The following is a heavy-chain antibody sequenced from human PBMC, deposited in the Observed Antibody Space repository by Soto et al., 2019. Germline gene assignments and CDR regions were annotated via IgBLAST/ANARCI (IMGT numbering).Heavy chain of an antibody. CDR2: IYYSGST. V-gene: IGHV4-59*08. J-gene: IGHJ4*02. CDR3: ARQSSELELVGAFDY. D-gene: IGHD1-7*01. CDR1: GGSISSYY. Sequence: SETLSLTCTVSGGSISSYYWSWIRQPPGKGLEWIGYIYYSGSTNYNPSLKSRVTISVDTSKNQFSLKLSSVTAADTAVYYCARQSSELELVGAFDYWGQGTLVTVSS.